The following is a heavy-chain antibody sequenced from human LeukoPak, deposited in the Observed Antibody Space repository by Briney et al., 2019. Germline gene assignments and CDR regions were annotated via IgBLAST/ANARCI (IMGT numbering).Heavy chain of an antibody. CDR2: VSSDASIK. Sequence: GGSLRPSCAASGFTFSSCSMHWVRQAPGKGLEWVAVVSSDASIKYYADSVKGRFTISRDNSKNTLYLQINSLRAEDTAVYYCSRELSFGYFDYWGQGTLVTVSS. CDR3: SRELSFGYFDY. D-gene: IGHD3-16*02. J-gene: IGHJ4*02. CDR1: GFTFSSCS. V-gene: IGHV3-30-3*01.